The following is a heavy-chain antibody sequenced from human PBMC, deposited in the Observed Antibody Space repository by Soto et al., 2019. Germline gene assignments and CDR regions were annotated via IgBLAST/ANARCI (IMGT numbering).Heavy chain of an antibody. Sequence: VQLVESGGGLVQPGGSLRLSCAASGFAFSTYDMHWVRQITGRGLEWVAAIGTAGDTHFADSVKGRFIISRENVKNSMYLQMNNLRAGDTAVYYCVRAGGPVATWSWLDPWGRGALVTFSS. D-gene: IGHD2-15*01. CDR1: GFAFSTYD. CDR2: IGTAGDT. CDR3: VRAGGPVATWSWLDP. J-gene: IGHJ5*02. V-gene: IGHV3-13*01.